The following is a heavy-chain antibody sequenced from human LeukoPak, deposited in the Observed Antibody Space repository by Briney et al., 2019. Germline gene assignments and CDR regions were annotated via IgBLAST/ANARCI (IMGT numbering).Heavy chain of an antibody. V-gene: IGHV4-34*01. CDR2: INHSGST. D-gene: IGHD6-19*01. J-gene: IGHJ4*02. Sequence: PSETLSLTCAVYGGSFSGYYWSWIRQPPGKGLEWIGEINHSGSTNYNPSLKSRVTISVDTSKNQFSLKLSSVTAADTAVYYCAREKQWLVWGNYFDYWGQGTLVTVSS. CDR3: AREKQWLVWGNYFDY. CDR1: GGSFSGYY.